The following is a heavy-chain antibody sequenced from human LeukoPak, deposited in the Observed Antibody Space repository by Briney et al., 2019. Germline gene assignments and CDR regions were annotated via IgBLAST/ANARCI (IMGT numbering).Heavy chain of an antibody. D-gene: IGHD3-22*01. CDR2: IYTSGST. CDR1: GGSISSYY. Sequence: PSETLSLTCTVSGGSISSYYWSWIRQPAGKGLEWIGRIYTSGSTNYNPSLKSRVTMSVDTSKNQFSLKLSSVTAADTAVYYCARDPANYYDSSGNMDVWGKGTTVTISS. V-gene: IGHV4-4*07. J-gene: IGHJ6*03. CDR3: ARDPANYYDSSGNMDV.